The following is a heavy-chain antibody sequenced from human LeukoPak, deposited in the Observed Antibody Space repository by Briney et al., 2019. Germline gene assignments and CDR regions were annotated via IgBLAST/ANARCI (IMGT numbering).Heavy chain of an antibody. J-gene: IGHJ3*02. V-gene: IGHV5-51*01. Sequence: GESLKISCKGSGDSFTSDWIGWGRQMPGKGLEWMGIIYPGDSDTRYSPSFQGQVTISADKSISTAYLQWSSLKASDTAMYYCASTTYYYDSSAFDAFDIWGQGTMVTVSS. CDR2: IYPGDSDT. CDR3: ASTTYYYDSSAFDAFDI. D-gene: IGHD3-22*01. CDR1: GDSFTSDW.